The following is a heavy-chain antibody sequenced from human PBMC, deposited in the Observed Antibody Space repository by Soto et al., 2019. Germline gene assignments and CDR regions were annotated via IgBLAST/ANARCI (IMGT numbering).Heavy chain of an antibody. D-gene: IGHD3-10*01. J-gene: IGHJ5*02. CDR2: INAGNGNT. CDR1: GYTFTTYA. CDR3: ARRFKSAGWLDT. V-gene: IGHV1-3*01. Sequence: QVQLVQSGPEVKKPGASVKVSCKASGYTFTTYAIHWVRQAPGQGLEWMGWINAGNGNTEFSERFRGRVTITRDTSASTAHMELTGLTSADTAVYYCARRFKSAGWLDTWGQGTLVTVSS.